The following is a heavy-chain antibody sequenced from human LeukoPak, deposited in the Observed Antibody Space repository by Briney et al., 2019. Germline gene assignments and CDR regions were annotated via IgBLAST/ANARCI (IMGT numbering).Heavy chain of an antibody. D-gene: IGHD3-10*01. CDR3: ARLWGSVRGVLDAFDI. J-gene: IGHJ3*02. Sequence: GGSLRLSCAASGFIFSSYGLHWVRQAPGQGLEWMGIINPSGGSTSYAQKFQGRVTMTRDTSTSTVYMELSSLRSEDTAVYYCARLWGSVRGVLDAFDIWGQGTMVTVSS. CDR2: INPSGGST. V-gene: IGHV1-46*01. CDR1: GFIFSSYG.